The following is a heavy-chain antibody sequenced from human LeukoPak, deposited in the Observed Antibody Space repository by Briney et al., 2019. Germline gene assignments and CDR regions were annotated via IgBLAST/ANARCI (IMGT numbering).Heavy chain of an antibody. CDR2: IYADGGT. Sequence: GSLRLSCAVSGFTVSTNFMSWVRQAPGRGLEWVSIIYADGGTSYADSVKGRFTISRDNSKNTVYLQMSSLRAEDTAVYYCARLAARPYWGQGTLVTVSS. CDR1: GFTVSTNF. J-gene: IGHJ4*02. D-gene: IGHD6-6*01. V-gene: IGHV3-53*01. CDR3: ARLAARPY.